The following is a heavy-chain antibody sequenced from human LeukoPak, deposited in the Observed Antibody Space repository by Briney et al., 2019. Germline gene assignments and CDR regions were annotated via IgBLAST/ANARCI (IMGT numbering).Heavy chain of an antibody. CDR1: AFTFSTYA. V-gene: IGHV3-23*01. J-gene: IGHJ4*02. CDR3: ANARPPTQPPFDY. Sequence: PGGSLRLSCAASAFTFSTYAMSWVRQAPGKGLEWVSGISGSGGSTYYADSVKGRFTISRDNSKNTLYLQMNSLRAEDTAVYYCANARPPTQPPFDYWGRETLVPVSS. CDR2: ISGSGGST. D-gene: IGHD6-6*01.